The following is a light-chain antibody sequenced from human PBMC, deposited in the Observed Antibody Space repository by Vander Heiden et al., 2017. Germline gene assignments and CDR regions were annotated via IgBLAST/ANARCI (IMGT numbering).Light chain of an antibody. CDR2: AAS. V-gene: IGKV1-39*01. CDR1: QSNSSY. CDR3: QQSHT. J-gene: IGKJ4*01. Sequence: NQMTQSPSSLSASVGDRVTIASRASQSNSSYIKWYQKKPGKAPKLLIYAASSLQSGVPARFSGSGSGTDFTLTSSRLQPEDFATYNGQQSHTFGGGTKVEIK.